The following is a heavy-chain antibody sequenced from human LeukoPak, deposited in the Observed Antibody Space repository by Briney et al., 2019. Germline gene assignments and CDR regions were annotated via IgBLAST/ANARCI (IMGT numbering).Heavy chain of an antibody. CDR1: GFTFDDYA. V-gene: IGHV4-59*08. CDR3: ARRQYYGSGSGGYFDY. D-gene: IGHD3-10*01. Sequence: GSLRLSCAASGFTFDDYAMHWIRQPPGKGLEWIGYIYYSGSTNYNPSLKSRVTISVDTSKNQFSLKLSSVTAADTAVYYCARRQYYGSGSGGYFDYWGQGTLVTVSS. J-gene: IGHJ4*02. CDR2: IYYSGST.